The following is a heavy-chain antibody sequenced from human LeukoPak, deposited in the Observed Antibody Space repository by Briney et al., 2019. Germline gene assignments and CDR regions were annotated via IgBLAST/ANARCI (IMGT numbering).Heavy chain of an antibody. V-gene: IGHV3-20*04. CDR2: INWNGGRT. J-gene: IGHJ4*02. CDR3: ARDTGVMTTVTTAEY. D-gene: IGHD4-17*01. Sequence: GGSLRLSCAASGFTFEDYGMSWVRQVPGKGLEWVSGINWNGGRTDYADSVKGRFTISRDNAKNSLYLQMNRLRAEDTAVYYCARDTGVMTTVTTAEYWGQGTLVTVSS. CDR1: GFTFEDYG.